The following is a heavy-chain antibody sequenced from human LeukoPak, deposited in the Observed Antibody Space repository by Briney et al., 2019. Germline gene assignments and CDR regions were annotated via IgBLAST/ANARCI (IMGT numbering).Heavy chain of an antibody. Sequence: GGSLRLSCAASGFTFSSYGMHWVRQAPGKGLEWVAVISYDGSNKYYADSVKGRFTISRDNSKNTLYLQMNSLRAEDTAVYYCARDALDYDSSGYSSGYFDYWGQGTLVTVSS. V-gene: IGHV3-30*19. J-gene: IGHJ4*02. CDR3: ARDALDYDSSGYSSGYFDY. D-gene: IGHD3-22*01. CDR2: ISYDGSNK. CDR1: GFTFSSYG.